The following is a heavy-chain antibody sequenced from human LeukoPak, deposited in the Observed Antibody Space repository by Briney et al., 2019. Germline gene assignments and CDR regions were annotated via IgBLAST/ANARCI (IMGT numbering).Heavy chain of an antibody. CDR2: ISGSGGST. D-gene: IGHD3-22*01. CDR1: GFTFSSYA. Sequence: GGSLRLSCAASGFTFSSYAMSWVRQAPGKGLEWVSAISGSGGSTYYAESVKGRFTISIDNSKNTLYLQMNSLRAEDTAVYYCAKNRQITMIVVVIPAFDYWGQGTLVTVSS. V-gene: IGHV3-23*01. CDR3: AKNRQITMIVVVIPAFDY. J-gene: IGHJ4*02.